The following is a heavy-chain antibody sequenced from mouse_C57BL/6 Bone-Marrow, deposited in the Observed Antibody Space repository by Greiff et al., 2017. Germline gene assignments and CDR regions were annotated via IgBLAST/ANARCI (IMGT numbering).Heavy chain of an antibody. CDR3: ARYAGTGPSV. CDR1: GFTFTDYY. CDR2: IRNKANGYTT. V-gene: IGHV7-3*01. Sequence: EVKVVESGGGLVQPGGSLSLSCAASGFTFTDYYMSWVRQPPGKALEWLGFIRNKANGYTTEYSASVKGRFTISRDNSQSILYLQMNALGAEDSATYYCARYAGTGPSVWGTGTTVTVSS. J-gene: IGHJ1*03. D-gene: IGHD4-1*01.